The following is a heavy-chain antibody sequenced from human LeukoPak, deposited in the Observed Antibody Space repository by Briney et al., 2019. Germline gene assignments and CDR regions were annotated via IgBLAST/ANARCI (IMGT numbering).Heavy chain of an antibody. CDR3: ATGDYGGIYFDF. D-gene: IGHD4-23*01. V-gene: IGHV1-24*01. Sequence: ASVTVSCTVSGYSLTELSVHWVRQAPGIGLEWMGGFTPEHAETTYAQRFQGRVTMTEDTSTGTAYMELSSLRSDDTAVYYCATGDYGGIYFDFWGRGTLVTVSP. CDR1: GYSLTELS. CDR2: FTPEHAET. J-gene: IGHJ4*02.